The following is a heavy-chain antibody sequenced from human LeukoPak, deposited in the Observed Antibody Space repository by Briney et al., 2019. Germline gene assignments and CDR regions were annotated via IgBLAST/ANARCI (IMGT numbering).Heavy chain of an antibody. Sequence: GGSLRLSCAASGFTFDDYAMHWVRQAPGKGLEWVSLISWDGGSTYYADSVKGRFTISRDNSKNSLYLQMNSLRAEDTALYYCAKDFNYYDSSGYFPAWGQGTLVTVSS. CDR3: AKDFNYYDSSGYFPA. D-gene: IGHD3-22*01. V-gene: IGHV3-43D*03. J-gene: IGHJ4*02. CDR2: ISWDGGST. CDR1: GFTFDDYA.